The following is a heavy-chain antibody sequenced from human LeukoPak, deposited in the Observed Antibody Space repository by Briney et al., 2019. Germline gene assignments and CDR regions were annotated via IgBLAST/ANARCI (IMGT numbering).Heavy chain of an antibody. V-gene: IGHV1-69*04. Sequence: SVKVSFKGSGGTFTTYSISWVRHAPGQGLEWMGRIIPVVGVINYAQTFQGRVTISADKATNTAYMELTNLTSDDTAIYYCARVLYWGQGTLVTVSS. CDR1: GGTFTTYS. CDR2: IIPVVGVI. J-gene: IGHJ4*02. CDR3: ARVLY.